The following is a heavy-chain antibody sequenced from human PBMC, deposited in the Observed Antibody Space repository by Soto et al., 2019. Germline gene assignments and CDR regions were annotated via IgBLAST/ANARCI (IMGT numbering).Heavy chain of an antibody. Sequence: EVQLVESGGGLVQPGGSLRLSCAASGFTVSSNYMSWVRQAPGKGLEWVSVIYSGGSTYYADSVKGRFTISRDNSKNTLYRQMNSLRAEDTAVYYCASEVVRGTTGMDVWGQGTTVTVSS. D-gene: IGHD3-10*01. J-gene: IGHJ6*02. V-gene: IGHV3-66*01. CDR1: GFTVSSNY. CDR3: ASEVVRGTTGMDV. CDR2: IYSGGST.